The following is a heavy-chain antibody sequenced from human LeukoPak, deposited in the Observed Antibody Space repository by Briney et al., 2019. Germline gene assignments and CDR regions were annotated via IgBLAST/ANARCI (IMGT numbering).Heavy chain of an antibody. Sequence: LETLSLTCTESGGSIYSYYRSSIRHPLRKGLERIGHIYYSGSTNYNPSLECRVTISVDTSKNQFSLKLSYVTAADTAVSYCARAIRVYNDVFGDWGQGTLVTVSS. V-gene: IGHV4-59*01. D-gene: IGHD3-3*01. CDR1: GGSIYSYY. CDR3: ARAIRVYNDVFGD. J-gene: IGHJ4*02. CDR2: IYYSGST.